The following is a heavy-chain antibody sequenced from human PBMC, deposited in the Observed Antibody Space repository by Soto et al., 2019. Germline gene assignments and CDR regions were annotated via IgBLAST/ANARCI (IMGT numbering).Heavy chain of an antibody. Sequence: QITLKETGPTLVKPTQTITLTCTFSGFSLSTSGVGVGWIRQPPGKALKWLAVIYWDDDMRYSPSLNSRLTITNDTSRNQVVLTMTNIYPVDTATYYCAHRRLAATTYIFDIWGQGTMVTVSS. CDR3: AHRRLAATTYIFDI. CDR2: IYWDDDM. D-gene: IGHD6-13*01. J-gene: IGHJ3*02. V-gene: IGHV2-5*02. CDR1: GFSLSTSGVG.